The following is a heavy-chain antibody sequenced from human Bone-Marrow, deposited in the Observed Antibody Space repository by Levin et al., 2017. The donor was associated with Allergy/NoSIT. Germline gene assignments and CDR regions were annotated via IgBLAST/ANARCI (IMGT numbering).Heavy chain of an antibody. V-gene: IGHV3-66*01. CDR2: IGISGNT. CDR1: GLTVIENY. Sequence: EASVKVSCEGSGLTVIENYMSWVRQAPGKGLEWVSLIGISGNTYYADSVKGRFTISRDNSKIYLQINSLRDDDTAVYYCARSHPLAAGGEYFFDYWGQGTLVTVSS. D-gene: IGHD6-13*01. J-gene: IGHJ4*02. CDR3: ARSHPLAAGGEYFFDY.